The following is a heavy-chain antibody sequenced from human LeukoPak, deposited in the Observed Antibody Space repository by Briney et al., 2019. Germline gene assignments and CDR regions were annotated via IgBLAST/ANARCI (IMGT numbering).Heavy chain of an antibody. Sequence: GGFLRLSCAASGFSFSSHWMNWVRQAPGKGLEWVANISPDGRDKYYGDSVKGRFTISRDNAKNSLYLQMNSLRADDTAVFYCAGAGYWGQGALVTVSS. CDR3: AGAGY. V-gene: IGHV3-7*01. J-gene: IGHJ4*02. CDR1: GFSFSSHW. D-gene: IGHD1-14*01. CDR2: ISPDGRDK.